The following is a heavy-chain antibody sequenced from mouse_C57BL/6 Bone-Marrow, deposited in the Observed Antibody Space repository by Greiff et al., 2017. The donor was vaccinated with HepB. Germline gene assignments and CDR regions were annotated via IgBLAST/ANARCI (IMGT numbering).Heavy chain of an antibody. V-gene: IGHV1-64*01. CDR1: GYTFTSYW. J-gene: IGHJ2*01. D-gene: IGHD2-1*01. Sequence: QQPGAELVKPGASVKLSCKASGYTFTSYWMHWVKQRPGQGLEWIGMIHPNSGSTNYNEKFKSKATLTVDKSSSTAYMQLSSLTSEDSAVYYCAKGGLVRALFDYWGQGTTLTVSS. CDR3: AKGGLVRALFDY. CDR2: IHPNSGST.